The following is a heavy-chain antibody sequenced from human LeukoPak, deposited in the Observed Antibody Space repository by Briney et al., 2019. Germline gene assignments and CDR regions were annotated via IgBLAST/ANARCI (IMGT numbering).Heavy chain of an antibody. D-gene: IGHD5-12*01. CDR3: AKGLMGYSGYDGECFDY. CDR2: IRYDGSNK. V-gene: IGHV3-30*02. Sequence: GGSLRLSCAASGFTFSSYAMHWVRQAPGKGLEWVAFIRYDGSNKYYADSVKGRFTISRDNSKNTLYLQMNSLRAEDTAVYYCAKGLMGYSGYDGECFDYWGQGTLVTVSS. CDR1: GFTFSSYA. J-gene: IGHJ4*02.